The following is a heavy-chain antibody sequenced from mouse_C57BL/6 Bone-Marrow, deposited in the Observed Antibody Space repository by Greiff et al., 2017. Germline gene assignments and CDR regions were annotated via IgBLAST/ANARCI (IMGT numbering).Heavy chain of an antibody. J-gene: IGHJ3*01. CDR2: IYPRSGNT. CDR1: GYTFTSYG. V-gene: IGHV1-81*01. CDR3: ARKLRAY. D-gene: IGHD1-1*01. Sequence: QVQLQQSGAELARPGASVKLSCKASGYTFTSYGISWVKQRTGQGLEWIGEIYPRSGNTYYTEKFKGKATLTADKSSSTAYMELRSLTSEDSAVYFCARKLRAYWGQGTLVTVSA.